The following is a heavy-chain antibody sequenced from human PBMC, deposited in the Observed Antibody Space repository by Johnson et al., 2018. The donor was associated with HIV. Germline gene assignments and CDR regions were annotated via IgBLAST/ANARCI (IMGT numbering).Heavy chain of an antibody. J-gene: IGHJ3*02. D-gene: IGHD1-26*01. V-gene: IGHV3-30*02. CDR2: IRYDGSNK. CDR1: GFTFSSYG. CDR3: AKAWELLGRRAALDI. Sequence: QVQLVESGGGVVRPGGSLRLSCAASGFTFSSYGMHWVRQAPGKGLEWVAFIRYDGSNKYYADSVKGRFTISRDNSKNTLYLQMESLRVEDTAIYYCAKAWELLGRRAALDIWGQGTMVTVAS.